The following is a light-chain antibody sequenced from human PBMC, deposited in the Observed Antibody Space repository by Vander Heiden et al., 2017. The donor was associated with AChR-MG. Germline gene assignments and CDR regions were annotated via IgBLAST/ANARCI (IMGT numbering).Light chain of an antibody. Sequence: SYELTQPPPVSVSPGQTARITCPGGALPKKYAYWYQQKSGRATGLVIYEDSKRPSGIPERFSGSSSGTMATLTISGAQVEDEADYCCYSTDNSGNYRGVFGGGTKLTVL. V-gene: IGLV3-10*01. CDR1: ALPKKY. CDR2: EDS. J-gene: IGLJ3*02. CDR3: YSTDNSGNYRGV.